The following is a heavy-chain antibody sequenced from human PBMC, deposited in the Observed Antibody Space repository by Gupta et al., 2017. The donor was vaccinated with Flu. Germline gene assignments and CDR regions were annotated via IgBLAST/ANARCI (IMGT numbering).Heavy chain of an antibody. Sequence: AASGFTFSSYSMNWVRQAPGKGLEWVSSISSSSSYIYYADSVKGRFTISRDNAKNSLYLQMNSLRAEDTAVYYCARDMESGSYSPWFDPWGQGTLVTVSS. V-gene: IGHV3-21*01. CDR1: GFTFSSYS. CDR3: ARDMESGSYSPWFDP. CDR2: ISSSSSYI. J-gene: IGHJ5*02. D-gene: IGHD1-26*01.